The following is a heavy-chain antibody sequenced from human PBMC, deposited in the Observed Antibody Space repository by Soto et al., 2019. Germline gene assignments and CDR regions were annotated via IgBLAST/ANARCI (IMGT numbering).Heavy chain of an antibody. J-gene: IGHJ4*02. Sequence: EVHLVQSGGGLVEPGGSLRLSCAASGFAFSNAWMNWVRQRPGKGLEWVGRIKSKADDESADYSAPVKGRFTISRDDSRNTLYLQMNSLKTEDTGVYYCTPLITVFSVNNYWGQGTLVTVSS. V-gene: IGHV3-15*07. CDR2: IKSKADDESA. CDR1: GFAFSNAW. D-gene: IGHD3-22*01. CDR3: TPLITVFSVNNY.